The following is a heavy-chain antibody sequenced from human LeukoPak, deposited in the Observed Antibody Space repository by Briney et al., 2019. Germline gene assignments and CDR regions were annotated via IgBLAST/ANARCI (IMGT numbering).Heavy chain of an antibody. J-gene: IGHJ6*02. CDR3: ARVGSSGWYYSYYGMDV. CDR2: MNPNSGNT. D-gene: IGHD6-19*01. CDR1: GYTFTSYD. V-gene: IGHV1-8*01. Sequence: ASVKVSCKASGYTFTSYDINWVRQATGQGLEWMGWMNPNSGNTGYAQKFQGRVTMTRNTSISTAYMELSSLRSEDTAVYYCARVGSSGWYYSYYGMDVWGQGTTVTVSS.